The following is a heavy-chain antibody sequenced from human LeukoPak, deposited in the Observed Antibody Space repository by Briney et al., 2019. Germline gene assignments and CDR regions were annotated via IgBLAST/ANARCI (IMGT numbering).Heavy chain of an antibody. CDR3: ARAIGHDFWSGYYPDY. Sequence: SETLSLTCAVSGDSINPYYWSWIRQPPGKGLEWIGYIYYSGNTNYNPSLKSRVIISADTSKNQYSLKLSSVTAADTAVYYCARAIGHDFWSGYYPDYWGQGTLVTVSS. D-gene: IGHD3-3*01. V-gene: IGHV4-59*12. CDR2: IYYSGNT. CDR1: GDSINPYY. J-gene: IGHJ4*02.